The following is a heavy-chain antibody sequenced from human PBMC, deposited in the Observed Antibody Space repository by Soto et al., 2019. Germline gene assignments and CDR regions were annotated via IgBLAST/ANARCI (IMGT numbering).Heavy chain of an antibody. CDR2: IIPIVGTA. J-gene: IGHJ4*02. D-gene: IGHD3-22*01. CDR3: ARSDYDSSGYYLDFDY. Sequence: SVKVSCKASGGTFSSYAISWVRQAPGQGLEWMGGIIPIVGTANYAQKFQGRVTITADESTSTAYMELSSLRSEDTAVYYCARSDYDSSGYYLDFDYWGQGTLVTVSS. CDR1: GGTFSSYA. V-gene: IGHV1-69*01.